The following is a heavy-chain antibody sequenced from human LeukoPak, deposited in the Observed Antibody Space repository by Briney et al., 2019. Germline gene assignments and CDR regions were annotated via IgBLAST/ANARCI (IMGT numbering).Heavy chain of an antibody. CDR2: IYYSGST. CDR1: GGSISSSSYY. D-gene: IGHD3-9*01. CDR3: ARGLRYFDWLPAAYYFDY. Sequence: SETLSLTCTVSGGSISSSSYYWGWIRQPPGKGLERIGSIYYSGSTYYNPSLKSRVTISVDTSKNQFSLKLSSVTAADTAVYYCARGLRYFDWLPAAYYFDYWGQGTLVTVSS. J-gene: IGHJ4*02. V-gene: IGHV4-39*07.